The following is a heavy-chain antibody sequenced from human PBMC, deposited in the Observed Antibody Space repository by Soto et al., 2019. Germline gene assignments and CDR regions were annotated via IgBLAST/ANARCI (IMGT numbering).Heavy chain of an antibody. D-gene: IGHD3-3*01. CDR1: GGSFGNSA. Sequence: QVLLVLSGAEVKKPGSSVKISCKASGGSFGNSAINWVRQTPGQGLEWLGGFIPVYRTLNYAQKFQGRVTITADESTGTAYMTLNSLASNDTAVYYCATGVIWIGYFTVDSWGQGTRVTVSS. CDR3: ATGVIWIGYFTVDS. V-gene: IGHV1-69*01. J-gene: IGHJ4*02. CDR2: FIPVYRTL.